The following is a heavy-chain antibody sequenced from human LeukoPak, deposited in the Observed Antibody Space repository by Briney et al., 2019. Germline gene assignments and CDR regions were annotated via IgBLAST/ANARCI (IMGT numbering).Heavy chain of an antibody. J-gene: IGHJ4*02. D-gene: IGHD4-17*01. CDR3: ARESSRNGDYLDY. CDR1: GYTFTGYY. Sequence: ASLKVSCKASGYTFTGYYMHWVRQAPGQGLEWMGWINPNSGGTNYAQKLQGRVTMTTDTSTSTAYMELRSLRSDDTAVYYCARESSRNGDYLDYWGQGTLVTVSS. V-gene: IGHV1-2*02. CDR2: INPNSGGT.